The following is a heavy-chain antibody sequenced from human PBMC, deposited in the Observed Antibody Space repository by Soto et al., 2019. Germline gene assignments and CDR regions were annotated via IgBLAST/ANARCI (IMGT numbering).Heavy chain of an antibody. Sequence: QVQLVQSGAEVKKPGASVKVSCKASGYTFTSDGISWVRQAPGQGLEWMGWISAYNGNTHYAQKLQGRVTMTTDTSTSTAYMELWSLRSDDTAVYYCARDSRDGSSTSCYTLRYWGQGTLVTVSS. D-gene: IGHD2-2*02. CDR3: ARDSRDGSSTSCYTLRY. V-gene: IGHV1-18*04. J-gene: IGHJ4*02. CDR1: GYTFTSDG. CDR2: ISAYNGNT.